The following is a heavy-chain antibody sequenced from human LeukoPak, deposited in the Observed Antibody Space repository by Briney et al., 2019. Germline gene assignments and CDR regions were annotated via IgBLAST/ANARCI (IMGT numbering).Heavy chain of an antibody. CDR3: ARFLAAAGNDAFDI. Sequence: GGSLRLSCAASGFTFSSYSMKWVRQAPGKGLEWVSSISSSSSYIYYADSVKGRFTISRDNAKTSLYLQMNSLRAEDTAVYYCARFLAAAGNDAFDIWGQGTMVTVSS. J-gene: IGHJ3*02. CDR1: GFTFSSYS. V-gene: IGHV3-21*01. CDR2: ISSSSSYI. D-gene: IGHD6-13*01.